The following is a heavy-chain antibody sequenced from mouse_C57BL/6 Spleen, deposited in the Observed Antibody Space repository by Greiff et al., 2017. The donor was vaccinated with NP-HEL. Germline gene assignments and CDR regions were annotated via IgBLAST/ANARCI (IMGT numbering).Heavy chain of an antibody. CDR2: IRLKSDNYAT. CDR3: TGGLLPWFAY. V-gene: IGHV6-3*01. J-gene: IGHJ3*01. Sequence: DVKVEESGGGLVQPGGSMKLSCVASGFTFSNYWMNWVRQSPEKGLEWVAQIRLKSDNYATHYAESVKGRLTISRDDSKSSVYLPMNNLRAEDTGIYYCTGGLLPWFAYWGQGTLVTVSA. CDR1: GFTFSNYW. D-gene: IGHD1-1*01.